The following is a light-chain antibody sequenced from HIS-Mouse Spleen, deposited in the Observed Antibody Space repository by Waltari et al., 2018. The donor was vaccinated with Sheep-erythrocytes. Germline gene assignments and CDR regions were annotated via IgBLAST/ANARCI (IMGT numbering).Light chain of an antibody. CDR2: AAS. J-gene: IGKJ2*01. V-gene: IGKV1-39*01. Sequence: DIQMTQSPSSLSASVGDRVTITCRASQSISSYLNWYQQKPGKAPKLLFYAASSLQSGVPSRFSCSGSGTDFTLTISSLQPEDYATYYCQQSYSTPYTLGQGTKLEIK. CDR1: QSISSY. CDR3: QQSYSTPYT.